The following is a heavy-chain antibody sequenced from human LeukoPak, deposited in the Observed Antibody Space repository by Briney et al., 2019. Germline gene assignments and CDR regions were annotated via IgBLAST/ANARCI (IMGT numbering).Heavy chain of an antibody. D-gene: IGHD4-17*01. V-gene: IGHV4-59*12. CDR3: ARDYGDYIGALDI. CDR1: GGSISSYY. J-gene: IGHJ3*02. CDR2: IYYGGST. Sequence: SETLSLTCTVSGGSISSYYWSWIREPPGKGLEWIGYIYYGGSTDYNPSLKSRVTISKDTSKTQFSLRLSSVTAADTAVYYCARDYGDYIGALDIWGQGTMVTVSS.